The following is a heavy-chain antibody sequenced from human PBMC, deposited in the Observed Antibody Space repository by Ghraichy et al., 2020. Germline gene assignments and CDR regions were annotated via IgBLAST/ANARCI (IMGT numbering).Heavy chain of an antibody. V-gene: IGHV3-21*01. CDR3: ARDFLYCTNGVCFPVYYYYGMDV. J-gene: IGHJ6*02. CDR2: ISSSSYI. CDR1: GFTFSSYS. D-gene: IGHD2-8*01. Sequence: GGSLRLSCAASGFTFSSYSMNWVRQAPGKGLEWVSSISSSSYIYYADSVKGRFTISRDNAKNSLYLQMNSLRAEDTAVYYCARDFLYCTNGVCFPVYYYYGMDVWGQGTTVTVSS.